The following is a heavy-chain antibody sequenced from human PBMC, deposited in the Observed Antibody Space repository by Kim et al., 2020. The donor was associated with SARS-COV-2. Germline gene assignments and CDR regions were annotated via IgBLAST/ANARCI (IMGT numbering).Heavy chain of an antibody. CDR3: ARSSGQGQADY. CDR1: GFTFSSYS. D-gene: IGHD6-19*01. J-gene: IGHJ4*02. CDR2: ISSSSTI. Sequence: GGSLRLSCAASGFTFSSYSMNWVRQAPGKGLEWVSYISSSSTIYYADSVKGRFTISRDNAKNSLYLQMNSLRAEDMAVYYCARSSGQGQADYWGQGTLVTVSS. V-gene: IGHV3-48*04.